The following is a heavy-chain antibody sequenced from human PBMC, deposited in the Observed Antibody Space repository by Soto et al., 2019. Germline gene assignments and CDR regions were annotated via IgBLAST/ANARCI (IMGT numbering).Heavy chain of an antibody. Sequence: SVKVSCKASGGTFSSYAISWVRQAPGQGLEWMGGIIPIFGTANYAQKFQGRVTITADESTSTAYMELSSLRSEDTAVYYCASTRKATYYDPYYYYGMDVWGQGTTVTVSS. D-gene: IGHD3-3*01. J-gene: IGHJ6*02. CDR3: ASTRKATYYDPYYYYGMDV. CDR1: GGTFSSYA. V-gene: IGHV1-69*13. CDR2: IIPIFGTA.